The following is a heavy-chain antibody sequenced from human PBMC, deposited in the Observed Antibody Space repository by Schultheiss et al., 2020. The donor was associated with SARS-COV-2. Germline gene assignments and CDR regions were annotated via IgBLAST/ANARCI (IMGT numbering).Heavy chain of an antibody. CDR2: ISGSGGST. CDR1: GFTFGSSA. D-gene: IGHD2-15*01. V-gene: IGHV3-23*01. Sequence: GGSLRLSCAASGFTFGSSAMSWVRHAPGKGLEWVSRISGSGGSTYYADSVKGRFTISRDNSRNTLYLQMNSMRAEDAAVYYCARRQPGGSVGLDYWGQGTLVTVSS. CDR3: ARRQPGGSVGLDY. J-gene: IGHJ4*02.